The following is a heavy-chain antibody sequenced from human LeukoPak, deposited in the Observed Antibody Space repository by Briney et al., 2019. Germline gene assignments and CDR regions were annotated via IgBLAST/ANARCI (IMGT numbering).Heavy chain of an antibody. CDR2: ITDTYNT. V-gene: IGHV3-23*01. J-gene: IGHJ4*02. CDR1: GIAFSDSA. Sequence: PGGSLRLSCAASGIAFSDSAMYWVRQAPGKGLECVSVITDTYNTYYGDSVKGRFTVSRDNSRKTLYLQMNSLRAEDTALYYCAKETYNSGWFPDYWGQGTLVTVSS. D-gene: IGHD6-19*01. CDR3: AKETYNSGWFPDY.